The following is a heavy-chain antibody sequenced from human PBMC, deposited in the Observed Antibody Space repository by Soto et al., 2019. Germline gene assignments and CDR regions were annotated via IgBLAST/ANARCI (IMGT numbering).Heavy chain of an antibody. V-gene: IGHV4-59*01. CDR3: ARDDSSGLS. J-gene: IGHJ4*02. D-gene: IGHD3-22*01. CDR2: IYYSGST. CDR1: GGSISSYY. Sequence: TSETLSLTCTVSGGSISSYYWSWIRQPPGKGLEWIGYIYYSGSTNYNPSLKSRVTISVDTSKNQFSLKLSSVTAADTAVYYCARDDSSGLSWGQGTLVTVSS.